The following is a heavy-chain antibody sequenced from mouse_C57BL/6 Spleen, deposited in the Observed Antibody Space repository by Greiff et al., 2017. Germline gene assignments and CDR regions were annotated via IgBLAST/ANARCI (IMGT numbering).Heavy chain of an antibody. D-gene: IGHD2-12*01. CDR1: GFTFNTYA. V-gene: IGHV10-3*01. J-gene: IGHJ3*01. CDR2: IRSKSRNYAT. Sequence: EVQVVESGGGLVQPTGSLKLSCAASGFTFNTYAMHWVRQAPGQGLEWVARIRSKSRNYATYSADSVKDRFTISRDDSQSMLYLQMNNLKTEDTAMYYCVRDLYDVGFAYWGQGTLVTVSA. CDR3: VRDLYDVGFAY.